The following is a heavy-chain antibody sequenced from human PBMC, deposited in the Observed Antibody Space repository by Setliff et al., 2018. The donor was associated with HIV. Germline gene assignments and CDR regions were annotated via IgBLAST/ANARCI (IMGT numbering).Heavy chain of an antibody. D-gene: IGHD3-10*01. J-gene: IGHJ5*02. CDR2: ISPDGSST. CDR1: GFTFSDYA. CDR3: ARHGLLWFGAGYNWFDP. V-gene: IGHV3-74*03. Sequence: LRLSCAASGFTFSDYAMTWVRQPPGKGLEWVSRISPDGSSTMYADSVKGRFTISRDNAKNTVYLQMNSLRAEDTAVYYCARHGLLWFGAGYNWFDPWGQGTLVTVSS.